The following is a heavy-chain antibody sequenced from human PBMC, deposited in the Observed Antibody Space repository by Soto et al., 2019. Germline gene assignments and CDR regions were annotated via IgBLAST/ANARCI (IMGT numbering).Heavy chain of an antibody. CDR1: GGSVSSGSYY. CDR2: IYYSGST. V-gene: IGHV4-61*01. J-gene: IGHJ4*02. CDR3: ARDGYGSGIDY. Sequence: SETLSLTCTFSGGSVSSGSYYWSWIRQPPGEGLEWIGYIYYSGSTNYNPSLKSRVTISVDTSKNQFSLKLSSVTAADTAVYYCARDGYGSGIDYWGQGTLVTVSS. D-gene: IGHD3-10*01.